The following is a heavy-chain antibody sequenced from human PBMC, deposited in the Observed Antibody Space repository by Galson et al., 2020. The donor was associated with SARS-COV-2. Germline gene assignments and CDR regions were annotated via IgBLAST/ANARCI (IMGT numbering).Heavy chain of an antibody. CDR3: AKPAATVDNDCFGI. V-gene: IGHV3-30*18. CDR2: ISSGGANQ. Sequence: TGGSLRLSCGASGFTFNTYNMNWVRQTPDKGLEWVAVISSGGANQFYSDSVKGRFTISRDKPKNTLYLQMNNLRVEDTDIYYCAKPAATVDNDCFGIGGQWTVVTVSA. CDR1: GFTFNTYN. D-gene: IGHD4-4*01. J-gene: IGHJ3*02.